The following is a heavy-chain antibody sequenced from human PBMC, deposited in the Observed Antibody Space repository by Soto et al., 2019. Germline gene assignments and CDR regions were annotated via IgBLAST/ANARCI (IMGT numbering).Heavy chain of an antibody. CDR1: GCSFGGYA. CDR2: ISGSSGGI. V-gene: IGHV3-23*01. Sequence: EEQLLESGGGLVQPGGSLRLSCAASGCSFGGYAMSWVRQAPGKGLEWVSTISGSSGGIYYADSVRGRFTISRDNSKNSRSRHVSSLRAEATAVYYCTKWSRLCGGTTSCFYCYAMDVWGQGTTVHVSS. CDR3: TKWSRLCGGTTSCFYCYAMDV. J-gene: IGHJ6*01. D-gene: IGHD2-2*01.